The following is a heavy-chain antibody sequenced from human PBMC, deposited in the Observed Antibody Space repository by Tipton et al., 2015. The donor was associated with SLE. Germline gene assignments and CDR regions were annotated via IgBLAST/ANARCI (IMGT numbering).Heavy chain of an antibody. D-gene: IGHD2-21*01. CDR3: ARGKISWAIFVVRNYFDS. CDR2: IYYSGST. J-gene: IGHJ4*02. Sequence: TLSLTCTVSGGSISSSSYYWGWIRQRPGKGLEWIGSIYYSGSTYYNPSLKSRVTISVDMSKSQFSLKLTSVTAADTAVYYCARGKISWAIFVVRNYFDSWGQGTLVTVSS. V-gene: IGHV4-39*01. CDR1: GGSISSSSYY.